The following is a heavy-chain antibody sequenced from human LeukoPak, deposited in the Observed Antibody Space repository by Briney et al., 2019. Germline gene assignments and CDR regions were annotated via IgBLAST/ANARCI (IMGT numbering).Heavy chain of an antibody. V-gene: IGHV3-9*01. J-gene: IGHJ4*02. CDR2: VSCCCDNI. Sequence: GGTLRLTCAVSGCCIDSCDKHWVWIPQPQGLELVWGVSCCCDNIGYADSVNGRFTISRDNAKNSLYLQMNNLRTENTALYYCAKFKPGKYGLGGQIGGPFDYWGQGTPVTVSS. D-gene: IGHD3-10*01. CDR3: AKFKPGKYGLGGQIGGPFDY. CDR1: GCCIDSCD.